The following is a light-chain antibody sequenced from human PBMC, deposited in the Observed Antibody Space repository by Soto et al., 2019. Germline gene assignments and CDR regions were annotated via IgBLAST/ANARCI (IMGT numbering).Light chain of an antibody. Sequence: IEMTQSPSSLSASVGDRLTITCRASQGIGNDLGWYQQKPGKAPKRLIYAASSLQSGVPSRFSGSGSGTEFTLTISSLQPEDFATYYCLQHSSYPRTFGQGTKVDIK. J-gene: IGKJ1*01. CDR2: AAS. CDR1: QGIGND. CDR3: LQHSSYPRT. V-gene: IGKV1-17*01.